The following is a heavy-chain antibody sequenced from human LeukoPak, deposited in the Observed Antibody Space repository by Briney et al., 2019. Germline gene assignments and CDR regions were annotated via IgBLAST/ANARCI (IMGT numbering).Heavy chain of an antibody. J-gene: IGHJ4*02. D-gene: IGHD5-24*01. CDR2: IKEDGTET. V-gene: IGHV3-7*03. Sequence: GGSLRLSSAASGFMFRSNWMSWVRLAPGKGLEWVANIKEDGTETYYVDSVKGRFTISRDNAKNSLYLQMNSLRVEDTAVYYCAKEGRSLQTYWGQGTLVTVSS. CDR1: GFMFRSNW. CDR3: AKEGRSLQTY.